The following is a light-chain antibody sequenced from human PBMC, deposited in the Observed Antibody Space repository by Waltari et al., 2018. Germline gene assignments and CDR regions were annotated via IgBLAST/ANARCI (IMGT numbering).Light chain of an antibody. Sequence: EIVLTQSPGTLSLSPGERATLSCRAIQSVSSSYLAWYQQKPGPAPRLLIYGASSRATCIPDRFSGSGSGTDFTLTISRLEPEEFAVYYCQQYGSSPRTFGQGTKVEIK. CDR1: QSVSSSY. V-gene: IGKV3-20*01. CDR3: QQYGSSPRT. J-gene: IGKJ1*01. CDR2: GAS.